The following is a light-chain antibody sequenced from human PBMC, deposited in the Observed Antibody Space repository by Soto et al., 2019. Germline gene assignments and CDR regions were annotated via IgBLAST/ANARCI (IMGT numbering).Light chain of an antibody. CDR1: SSDVGGYNF. Sequence: QSALTQPASVSGSPGQSITISCTGTSSDVGGYNFVSWYQQYPGKAPKLMIYEVSNRPSGVSIRFSGSKSGNTASLTISGLQADDETDYYCSSYTSNNTLVFGGGTKLTVL. CDR2: EVS. CDR3: SSYTSNNTLV. V-gene: IGLV2-14*01. J-gene: IGLJ2*01.